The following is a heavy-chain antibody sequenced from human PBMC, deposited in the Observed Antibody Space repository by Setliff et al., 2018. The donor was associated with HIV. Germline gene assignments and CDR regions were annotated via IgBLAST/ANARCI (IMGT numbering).Heavy chain of an antibody. V-gene: IGHV4-4*07. J-gene: IGHJ6*03. Sequence: PSETLSLTCTVSGGSISRYYWSWIRQPAGKGLEWIGRIYASGRTNYNPSLKSRVTLSVDTSKNQFSLKVTSVTAADTAVYYCAREIQFSATTYYYYYMDDWGRGTTVTV. CDR2: IYASGRT. CDR3: AREIQFSATTYYYYYMDD. CDR1: GGSISRYY. D-gene: IGHD5-18*01.